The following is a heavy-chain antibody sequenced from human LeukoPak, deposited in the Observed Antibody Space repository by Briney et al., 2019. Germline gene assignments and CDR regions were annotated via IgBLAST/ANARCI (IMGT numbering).Heavy chain of an antibody. Sequence: GGSLRLSCAASGFTVSSNYMSWVRQAPGKGLEWVSVIYSGGSTYYADSVKGRFTISRDNSKNTLYLQMNSLRAEDTAAYYCARGVVFIAAAGGYYFDYWGQGTLVTVSS. CDR1: GFTVSSNY. J-gene: IGHJ4*02. V-gene: IGHV3-53*01. CDR3: ARGVVFIAAAGGYYFDY. CDR2: IYSGGST. D-gene: IGHD6-13*01.